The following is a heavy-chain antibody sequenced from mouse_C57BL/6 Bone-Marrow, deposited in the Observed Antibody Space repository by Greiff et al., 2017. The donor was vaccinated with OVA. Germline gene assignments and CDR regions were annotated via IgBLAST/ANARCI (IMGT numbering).Heavy chain of an antibody. D-gene: IGHD2-3*01. CDR2: ILPGSGTT. CDR3: ARWLLRDGMDY. CDR1: GYTFTGYW. V-gene: IGHV1-9*01. Sequence: QVQLQQSGAELMQPGTSVTLSCTATGYTFTGYWIEWVKQRPGHGLEWIGEILPGSGTTNYNEKFKGKATFTADTSSNTAYMKISSLKAEDAAIYYCARWLLRDGMDYGDRGTGVTVTA. J-gene: IGHJ4*01.